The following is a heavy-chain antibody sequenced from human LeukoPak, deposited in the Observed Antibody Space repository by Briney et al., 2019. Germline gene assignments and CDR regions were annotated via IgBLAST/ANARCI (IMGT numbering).Heavy chain of an antibody. V-gene: IGHV3-53*01. J-gene: IGHJ3*01. D-gene: IGHD3-10*01. CDR1: GFTVSSNY. CDR3: ARVGAFTSYGFDL. Sequence: PGGSLRLSCAASGFTVSSNYMTWVRQAAGKGLEWVSLINIGGTTSYADSVKGRFTISRDSSKSTLYLQMNTLRAEDTAVYYCARVGAFTSYGFDLWGQGTMVTVSS. CDR2: INIGGTT.